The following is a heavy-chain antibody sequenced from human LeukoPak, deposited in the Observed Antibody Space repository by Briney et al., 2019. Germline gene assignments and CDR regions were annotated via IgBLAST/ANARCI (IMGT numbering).Heavy chain of an antibody. Sequence: GGSLRLSCTASGFSFSGHWMHWARQLPGKGLVWVSRISPTGSTTSYADSVKGRFTVSRDNAKNTLYLQMNSLRAEDTAVYYCARGAQQLGFDYWGQGTLVTVSS. V-gene: IGHV3-74*01. CDR3: ARGAQQLGFDY. CDR2: ISPTGSTT. J-gene: IGHJ4*02. CDR1: GFSFSGHW. D-gene: IGHD6-6*01.